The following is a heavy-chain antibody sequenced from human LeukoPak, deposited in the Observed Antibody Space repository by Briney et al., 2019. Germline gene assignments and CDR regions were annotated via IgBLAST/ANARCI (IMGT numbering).Heavy chain of an antibody. CDR1: GYPFTTYG. D-gene: IGHD3-22*01. CDR3: ARDSTSGYSPD. CDR2: ISAYNGNT. Sequence: ASVKVSRKASGYPFTTYGIIWVRQAPGQGLEWMGWISAYNGNTKYAQKLQGRVTMTTDTSTSTAYMELRSLRSDDTAVYYCARDSTSGYSPDWGQGTLVTVSS. V-gene: IGHV1-18*01. J-gene: IGHJ4*02.